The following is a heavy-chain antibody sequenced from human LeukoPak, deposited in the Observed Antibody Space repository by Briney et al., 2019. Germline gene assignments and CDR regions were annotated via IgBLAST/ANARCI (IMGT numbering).Heavy chain of an antibody. J-gene: IGHJ4*02. V-gene: IGHV1-46*01. Sequence: GASGKVSCKASGYTFTSYYMHWVRQAPGQGLEWMGIIKPSAKSTLYAQKFQGRVTVTSDMSTSTVYVELSSLRSEDTAVYYCAREVPETFNFDYWGQGTLVTVSS. D-gene: IGHD2/OR15-2a*01. CDR3: AREVPETFNFDY. CDR2: IKPSAKST. CDR1: GYTFTSYY.